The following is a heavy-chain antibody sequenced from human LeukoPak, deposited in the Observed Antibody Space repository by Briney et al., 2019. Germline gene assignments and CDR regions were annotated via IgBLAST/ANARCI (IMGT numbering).Heavy chain of an antibody. CDR2: IIPIFGTA. CDR1: GGTFSSYA. Sequence: ASVKVSCKASGGTFSSYAISWVRQAPGQGLEWMGGIIPIFGTANYAQKFQGRVTITADESTSTAYMELSSLRSEDTAVYYCASTREAATYFDYWGQGTLVTVSS. V-gene: IGHV1-69*13. CDR3: ASTREAATYFDY. J-gene: IGHJ4*02. D-gene: IGHD2-15*01.